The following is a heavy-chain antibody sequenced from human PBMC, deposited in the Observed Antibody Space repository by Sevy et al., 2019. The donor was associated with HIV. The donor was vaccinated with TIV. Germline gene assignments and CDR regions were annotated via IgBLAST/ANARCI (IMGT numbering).Heavy chain of an antibody. D-gene: IGHD3-22*01. V-gene: IGHV3-7*01. CDR3: AAGTGWLIDY. Sequence: GGSLRLSCAASGFTFSNYWMNWVRQAPVKGLEWVAIIKQDGSEKYYVDSVKGRFTVSRDNAKNSLYLQMDSLRADDTAVYYCAAGTGWLIDYWGQGTLVTVSS. J-gene: IGHJ4*02. CDR2: IKQDGSEK. CDR1: GFTFSNYW.